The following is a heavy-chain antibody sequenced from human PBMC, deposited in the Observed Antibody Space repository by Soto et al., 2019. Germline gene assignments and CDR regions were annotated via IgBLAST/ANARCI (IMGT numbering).Heavy chain of an antibody. D-gene: IGHD6-19*01. V-gene: IGHV4-59*08. CDR3: ARRTVNIRTFYSGLPYYYFDY. CDR2: IYYSGST. Sequence: SETLSLTCTVSGGSISSNYWSWIRQPPAKGQEWIGSIYYSGSTYYNPSLQSRVAISVDTSKNQFSLKLKSVTAADTAIYYCARRTVNIRTFYSGLPYYYFDYWGQGTLVTVSS. J-gene: IGHJ4*02. CDR1: GGSISSNY.